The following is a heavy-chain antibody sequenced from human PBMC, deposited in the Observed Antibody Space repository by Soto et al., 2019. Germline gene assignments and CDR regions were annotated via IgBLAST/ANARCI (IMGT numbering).Heavy chain of an antibody. CDR1: GYTFTGYY. D-gene: IGHD2-2*01. J-gene: IGHJ6*02. CDR2: INPQTGGT. CDR3: ARERYQVISDGMDV. V-gene: IGHV1-2*02. Sequence: QVQLVQSGAEVKTPGASVRVSCKASGYTFTGYYIHWVREAPGQGLEWMGWINPQTGGTSYGQKFQGRVTLSRDTSINTDYLELSRLRFDDAAVYFCARERYQVISDGMDVWGQGTTVTVSS.